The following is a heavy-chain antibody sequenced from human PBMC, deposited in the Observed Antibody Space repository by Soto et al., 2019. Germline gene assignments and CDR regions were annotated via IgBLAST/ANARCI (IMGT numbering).Heavy chain of an antibody. CDR1: GFTFISYA. Sequence: GGSLRLSCAASGFTFISYAMHWVRQAPGKGLEWVAVISYDGSNKYYADSVKGRFTISRDNSKNTLYLQMNSLRAEDTAVYYCAREEGYCSGGSCYDEGGMDVWGQGTTVTVSS. D-gene: IGHD2-15*01. J-gene: IGHJ6*02. V-gene: IGHV3-30-3*01. CDR2: ISYDGSNK. CDR3: AREEGYCSGGSCYDEGGMDV.